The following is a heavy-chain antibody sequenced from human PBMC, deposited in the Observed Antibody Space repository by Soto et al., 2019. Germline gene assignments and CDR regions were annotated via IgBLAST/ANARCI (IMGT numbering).Heavy chain of an antibody. D-gene: IGHD4-17*01. Sequence: QVQLVQSGAEVKKPGSSVKVSCKASGGTFSSYTISWVRQAPGQGLEWMGRIIPILGIANYAQKFQGRVTITADKSTSTAYMELSSLRSEDTAVYYCARDGGPPYGDYDYWCQGTLVTVSS. CDR1: GGTFSSYT. CDR3: ARDGGPPYGDYDY. CDR2: IIPILGIA. J-gene: IGHJ4*02. V-gene: IGHV1-69*08.